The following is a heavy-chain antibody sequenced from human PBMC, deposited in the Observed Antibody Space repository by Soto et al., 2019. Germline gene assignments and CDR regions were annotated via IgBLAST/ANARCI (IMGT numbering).Heavy chain of an antibody. Sequence: QLQLQESGPGLVKPSETLSLTCTVSGDSITNSNYYWGWFRQPPGKGLEWIASIYYIWSTYYNPSLKSRVTISVDTSNNQFSLNLNSVTASDTAVYYCAGRNSLASVSLNFRELSNYKWIDPWGPGTLVTVSS. CDR2: IYYIWST. V-gene: IGHV4-39*01. CDR3: AGRNSLASVSLNFRELSNYKWIDP. J-gene: IGHJ5*02. CDR1: GDSITNSNYY. D-gene: IGHD3-16*02.